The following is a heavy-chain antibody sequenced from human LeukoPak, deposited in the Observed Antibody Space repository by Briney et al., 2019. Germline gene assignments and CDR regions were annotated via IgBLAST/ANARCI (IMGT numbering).Heavy chain of an antibody. J-gene: IGHJ4*02. CDR2: ISGRGGST. CDR1: GFTFSNYA. CDR3: ANGAAGHCSGGSCYPFDY. D-gene: IGHD2-15*01. Sequence: GGSLRLSCAASGFTFSNYAMSWVRQAPGKGLEWVSSISGRGGSTNYADSVKGRFTISRDNSENTLDLQMNSLRAEDTAAYYCANGAAGHCSGGSCYPFDYWGQGTLVTVSS. V-gene: IGHV3-23*01.